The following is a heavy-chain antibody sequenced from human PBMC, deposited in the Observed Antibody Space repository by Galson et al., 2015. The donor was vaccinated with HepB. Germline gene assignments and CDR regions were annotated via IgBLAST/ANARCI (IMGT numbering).Heavy chain of an antibody. CDR2: IIPIFGTA. V-gene: IGHV1-69*06. CDR3: ARREGTLRDNAFDT. J-gene: IGHJ3*02. CDR1: GGTFSSYA. D-gene: IGHD1-14*01. Sequence: SVKVSCKASGGTFSSYAISWVRQAPGQGLEWMGGIIPIFGTANYAQKFQGRVTITADKSTSTAYMELSSLRSEDTAVYYCARREGTLRDNAFDTWGQGTMVTVSS.